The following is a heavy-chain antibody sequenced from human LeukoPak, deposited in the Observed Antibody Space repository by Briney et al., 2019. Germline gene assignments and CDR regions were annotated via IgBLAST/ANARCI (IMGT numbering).Heavy chain of an antibody. CDR3: ARDRVGSGWPRPYYFEV. D-gene: IGHD6-19*01. CDR1: GYTLTGYY. V-gene: IGHV1-2*02. CDR2: INPNTGAT. Sequence: GASVKVSCKASGYTLTGYYLHWVRQAPGQGLSWRGWINPNTGATHSAQKFQGGITITRASSSSPSYMDRIRLTSTDPAVYYCARDRVGSGWPRPYYFEVWGQGTLVTVSS. J-gene: IGHJ4*02.